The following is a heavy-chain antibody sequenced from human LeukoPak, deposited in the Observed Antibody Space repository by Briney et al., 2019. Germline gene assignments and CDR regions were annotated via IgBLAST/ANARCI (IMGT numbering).Heavy chain of an antibody. V-gene: IGHV3-66*03. CDR1: GFTVSSNS. J-gene: IGHJ4*02. CDR2: IYSDNT. Sequence: GGSLRLSCTVSGFTVSSNSMSWVRQAPGKGLEWVSFIYSDNTHYSDSVKGRFTISRDNSKNTLYLQMNSLRAEDTAVYYCAKGYQRVVVVAAIDYWGQGTLVTVSS. D-gene: IGHD2-15*01. CDR3: AKGYQRVVVVAAIDY.